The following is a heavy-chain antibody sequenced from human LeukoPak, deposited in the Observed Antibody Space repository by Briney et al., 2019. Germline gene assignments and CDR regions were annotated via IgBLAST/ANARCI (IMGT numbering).Heavy chain of an antibody. J-gene: IGHJ4*02. V-gene: IGHV1-18*01. D-gene: IGHD5-18*01. CDR1: GYTFTSYG. Sequence: ASVKVSCKASGYTFTSYGISWVRQAPGQGLEWMGLISAYNGNTNYAQKLQGRVTMTTDTSTSTASIQLGSQRSDDTELGYCSIVRGIIQLGQVRFDYWGQGTPVTVSS. CDR2: ISAYNGNT. CDR3: SIVRGIIQLGQVRFDY.